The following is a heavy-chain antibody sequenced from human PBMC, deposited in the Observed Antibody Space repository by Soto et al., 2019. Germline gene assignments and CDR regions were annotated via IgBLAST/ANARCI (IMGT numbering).Heavy chain of an antibody. J-gene: IGHJ4*02. D-gene: IGHD3-22*01. CDR1: GGTFSSYA. CDR3: ARSLDSRGCLVY. Sequence: SVKVCCKASGGTFSSYAISWVRQAPGQGLEWMGGIIPIFGTANYAQKFQGRVTITADESTSTAYMELSSLRSEDTAVYYCARSLDSRGCLVYRGQGTLVTVSS. CDR2: IIPIFGTA. V-gene: IGHV1-69*13.